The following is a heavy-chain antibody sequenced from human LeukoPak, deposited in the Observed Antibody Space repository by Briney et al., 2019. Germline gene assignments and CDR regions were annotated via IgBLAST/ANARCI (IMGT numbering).Heavy chain of an antibody. J-gene: IGHJ6*02. V-gene: IGHV5-51*01. D-gene: IGHD3-10*01. CDR1: GYTFTSYW. Sequence: GESLKISCKTSGYTFTSYWIGWVRQTPGKGLECVGVIFPRDSVVRYSSSFQGQVTISADKSTNTAYLHWGSLKASDSAMYYCVRSLPGTLLRGYGMDVWGPGTTVTVS. CDR3: VRSLPGTLLRGYGMDV. CDR2: IFPRDSVV.